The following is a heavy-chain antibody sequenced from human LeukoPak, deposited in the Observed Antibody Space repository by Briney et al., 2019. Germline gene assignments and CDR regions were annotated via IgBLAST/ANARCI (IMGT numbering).Heavy chain of an antibody. CDR2: MSNSGST. D-gene: IGHD3-16*01. CDR1: GGSISSFY. J-gene: IGHJ4*02. V-gene: IGHV4-59*01. CDR3: ARGNYDDSYAYGGDFDS. Sequence: PSETLSLTCSVSGGSISSFYWNWIRQPPGKGLEWIGYMSNSGSTDYNPSLKSRLTISVDTSKNHLSLRLSSVTAADTAVYYCARGNYDDSYAYGGDFDSWGQGTLVTVSS.